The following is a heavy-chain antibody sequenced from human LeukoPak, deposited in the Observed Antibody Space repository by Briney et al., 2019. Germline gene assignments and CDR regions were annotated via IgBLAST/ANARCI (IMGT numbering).Heavy chain of an antibody. D-gene: IGHD2-15*01. CDR2: ISGYGGST. J-gene: IGHJ4*02. Sequence: GGSLRLSCAASGFTFSSYAMSWVRQAPGKGLEWVSAISGYGGSTFYADSVKGRFTISRDNSKNTLYLQMNSLRAEDTAVYYCASSCSGGSCSTPTRLDYWGQGTLVTVSS. CDR1: GFTFSSYA. V-gene: IGHV3-23*01. CDR3: ASSCSGGSCSTPTRLDY.